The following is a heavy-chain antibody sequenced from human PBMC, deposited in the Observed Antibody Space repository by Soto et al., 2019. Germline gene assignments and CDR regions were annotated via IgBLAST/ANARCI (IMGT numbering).Heavy chain of an antibody. CDR2: ISGSDGST. D-gene: IGHD3-22*01. J-gene: IGHJ1*01. Sequence: GGSLRLSCAASGFIFSSYAMSWVRQAPGKGLEWVSAISGSDGSTYYADSVKGRFTISRDNSRNTLYLQMNSLRAEDTAVYYCAKDGVAHIPLYTSGSSYAHWGQGTLVTVSS. CDR1: GFIFSSYA. V-gene: IGHV3-23*01. CDR3: AKDGVAHIPLYTSGSSYAH.